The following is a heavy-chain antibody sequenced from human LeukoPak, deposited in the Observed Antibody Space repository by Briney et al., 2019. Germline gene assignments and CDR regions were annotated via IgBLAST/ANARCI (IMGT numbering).Heavy chain of an antibody. CDR2: ISSSGSTI. J-gene: IGHJ6*02. CDR1: GFTFSSYE. Sequence: GGSLRLSCAASGFTFSSYEMNWVRQAPGKGLEWVSYISSSGSTIYYADPVKGRFTISRDNAKNSLYLQMNSLRAEDTAVYYCARDPLGYCSSTSCPIDYYYGMDVWGQGTTVTVSS. D-gene: IGHD2-2*01. V-gene: IGHV3-48*03. CDR3: ARDPLGYCSSTSCPIDYYYGMDV.